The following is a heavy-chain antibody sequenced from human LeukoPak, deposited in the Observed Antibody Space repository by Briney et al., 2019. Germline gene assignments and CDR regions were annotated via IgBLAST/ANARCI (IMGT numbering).Heavy chain of an antibody. D-gene: IGHD2-15*01. CDR3: AKHQEDIVVMVAATPAPKSAEDFHH. CDR2: ISGRGGDT. Sequence: GGSLRLSCAASGFTFTRCAMSWVRQAPGKGLEWVSTISGRGGDTYYADSVKGRFTISRDNSKSTLYLQVNNVRVEDTAVYYCAKHQEDIVVMVAATPAPKSAEDFHHWGQGTLVTVSS. CDR1: GFTFTRCA. V-gene: IGHV3-23*01. J-gene: IGHJ1*01.